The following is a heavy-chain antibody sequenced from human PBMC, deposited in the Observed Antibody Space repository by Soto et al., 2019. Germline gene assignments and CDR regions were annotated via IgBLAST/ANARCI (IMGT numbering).Heavy chain of an antibody. CDR1: GDSISSYY. Sequence: SETLSLTCTISGDSISSYYWTWIRQPPGKGLEWIGYIYDSGTSNYTASLKSQFSIALDTSKNQSSLKLSSVFAADLAFYYCAGDPQSNYVGGSIVYLGQGTLVTVSS. V-gene: IGHV4-59*01. CDR2: IYDSGTS. CDR3: AGDPQSNYVGGSIVY. J-gene: IGHJ4*02. D-gene: IGHD4-4*01.